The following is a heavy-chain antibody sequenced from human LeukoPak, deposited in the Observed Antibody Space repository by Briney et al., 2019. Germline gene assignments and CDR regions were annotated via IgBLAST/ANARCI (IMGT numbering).Heavy chain of an antibody. D-gene: IGHD6-19*01. Sequence: SETLSLTCTVSGGSIGSYYWNWIRQAPGKGLEWIGYIHYSGSTNHNSSLKSRVTLSVDTSKNQYSLKLSSVTAADTAVYYCARDGVAGGFDYWGQGTLVTVSS. V-gene: IGHV4-59*01. CDR3: ARDGVAGGFDY. CDR2: IHYSGST. J-gene: IGHJ4*02. CDR1: GGSIGSYY.